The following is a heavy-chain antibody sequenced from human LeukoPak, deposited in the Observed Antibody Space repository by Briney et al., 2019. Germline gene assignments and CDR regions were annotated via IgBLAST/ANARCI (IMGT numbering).Heavy chain of an antibody. D-gene: IGHD1-1*01. J-gene: IGHJ6*02. CDR3: ARWGLEAYYCYGMDV. V-gene: IGHV3-66*01. CDR1: GFTVSSNH. CDR2: IYSGGST. Sequence: GGSLRLSCAASGFTVSSNHMSWVRQAPGKGLEWVSVIYSGGSTYYADSVKGRFTISRDNSKNTLYLQMNSLRAEDTAVYYCARWGLEAYYCYGMDVWGQGTTVTVSS.